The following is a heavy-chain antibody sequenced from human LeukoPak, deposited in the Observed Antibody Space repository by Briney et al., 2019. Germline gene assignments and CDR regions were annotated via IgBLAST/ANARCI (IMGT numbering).Heavy chain of an antibody. D-gene: IGHD2-15*01. J-gene: IGHJ4*02. CDR3: ASLLGYCSGGSCSPYYFDY. V-gene: IGHV1-2*02. CDR1: GYTFTGYY. CDR2: INPYSGGT. Sequence: ASVKVSCQASGYTFTGYYMHWVRQAPGQGLEWMGWINPYSGGTNYAQKFQGRATMTRDTSISTAYMELSRLRSDDTAAYYCASLLGYCSGGSCSPYYFDYWGQGTLVTVSS.